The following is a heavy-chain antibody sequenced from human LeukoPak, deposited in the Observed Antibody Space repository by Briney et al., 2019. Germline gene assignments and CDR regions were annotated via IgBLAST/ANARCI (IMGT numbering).Heavy chain of an antibody. J-gene: IGHJ5*02. CDR3: VRGALRDCSYTSSTRGNWFDP. D-gene: IGHD2-2*01. Sequence: GGSLRLSCAASGFTFSSHWMHWVRQAPEKGLVGVSHINADGSATYYAASVKGRFTISRDNARNTLYLQMHSLTAEDTGVYYCVRGALRDCSYTSSTRGNWFDPWGQGTLVTVSS. CDR1: GFTFSSHW. CDR2: INADGSAT. V-gene: IGHV3-74*01.